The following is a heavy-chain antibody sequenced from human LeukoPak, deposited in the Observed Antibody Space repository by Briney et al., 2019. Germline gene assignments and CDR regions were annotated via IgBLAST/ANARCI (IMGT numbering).Heavy chain of an antibody. V-gene: IGHV6-1*01. J-gene: IGHJ4*02. D-gene: IGHD3-10*01. CDR1: GDSVSSKSAA. CDR3: ARGLGVTGIDY. Sequence: SQTLSLTCAISGDSVSSKSAAWNWLRQSPSRGLEWLGRTYYRSKWCSDYAVSVKSRIIINPDTSKNQFSLQLSSVTPEDTAVYYCARGLGVTGIDYWGQGTLVTVSS. CDR2: TYYRSKWCS.